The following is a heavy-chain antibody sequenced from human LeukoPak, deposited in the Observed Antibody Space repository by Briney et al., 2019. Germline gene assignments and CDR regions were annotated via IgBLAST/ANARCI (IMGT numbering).Heavy chain of an antibody. CDR3: AGSRLVYYGMDV. J-gene: IGHJ6*02. CDR1: GFTFSSYA. Sequence: GESLRLSCAASGFTFSSYAMSWVRQAPGKGLEWVSAISGSGGSTYYADSVKGRFTISRDNSKNTLYLQMNSLRAEDTAVYYCAGSRLVYYGMDVWGQGTTVTVSS. CDR2: ISGSGGST. D-gene: IGHD6-19*01. V-gene: IGHV3-23*01.